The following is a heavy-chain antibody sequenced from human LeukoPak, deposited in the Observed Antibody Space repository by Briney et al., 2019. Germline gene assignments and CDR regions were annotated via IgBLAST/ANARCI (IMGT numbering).Heavy chain of an antibody. J-gene: IGHJ4*02. V-gene: IGHV4-61*01. Sequence: SETLSLTCTVSGGSASSGSFYWGWIRQPPGKGLQWIGHIYYSGSTNYNSSLQSRVTISVDTSKNQFSLRLSSVTAADTAVYYCAREYDSSGYYDYWGQGTLVTVSS. D-gene: IGHD3-22*01. CDR1: GGSASSGSFY. CDR3: AREYDSSGYYDY. CDR2: IYYSGST.